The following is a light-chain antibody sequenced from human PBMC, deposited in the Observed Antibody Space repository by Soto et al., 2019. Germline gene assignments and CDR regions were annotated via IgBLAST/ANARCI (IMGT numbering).Light chain of an antibody. J-gene: IGLJ2*01. CDR2: DVS. CDR3: CSYAGSSNVV. Sequence: QSALTQPASVSGSPGQSITISCTGTSSDVGSYNLVSWYQQHPGKAPKLMIYDVSKRPSGASNRFSGYKAGNTASPTISGLQAEDEADYYCCSYAGSSNVVFGGGTKLTVL. V-gene: IGLV2-23*02. CDR1: SSDVGSYNL.